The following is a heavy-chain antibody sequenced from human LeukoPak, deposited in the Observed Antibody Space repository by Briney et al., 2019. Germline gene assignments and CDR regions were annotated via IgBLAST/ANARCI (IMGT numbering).Heavy chain of an antibody. D-gene: IGHD3-10*01. CDR1: GGSISSSSYY. J-gene: IGHJ5*02. CDR3: AREYGSGSTTDHTDWFDP. CDR2: IYYSGST. Sequence: SETLSLTCTVSGGSISSSSYYWGWIRQPPGKGLEWIGSIYYSGSTYYNPSLKSRVTMSVDTSKNQFSLKLSSVTAADTAVYYCAREYGSGSTTDHTDWFDPWGQGTLVTVSS. V-gene: IGHV4-39*07.